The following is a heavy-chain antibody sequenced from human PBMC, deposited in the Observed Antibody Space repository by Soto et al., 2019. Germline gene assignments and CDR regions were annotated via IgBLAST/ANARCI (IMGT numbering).Heavy chain of an antibody. V-gene: IGHV4-61*01. CDR1: RASLNSDSYY. J-gene: IGHJ3*02. D-gene: IGHD3-9*01. Sequence: TSETLSLTCTVSRASLNSDSYYWSWIRQPPGKGLEWIGYIYYSGSTNYNPSLKSRVTISVDPSKNQFSLKLRSVTAADTAVYYCARVDVEDTKADVGPGGLDYDILTGYYKSLPVPIAFDIWGRGTLVTVS. CDR3: ARVDVEDTKADVGPGGLDYDILTGYYKSLPVPIAFDI. CDR2: IYYSGST.